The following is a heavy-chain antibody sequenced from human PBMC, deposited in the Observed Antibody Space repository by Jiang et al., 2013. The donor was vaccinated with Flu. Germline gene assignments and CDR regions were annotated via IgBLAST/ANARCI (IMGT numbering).Heavy chain of an antibody. V-gene: IGHV3-23*01. CDR2: ISGSGGST. J-gene: IGHJ4*02. CDR1: GFTFSSYA. CDR3: AKDLGGALMVRGVICDY. Sequence: VQLLESGGGLVQPGGSLRLSCAASGFTFSSYAMSWVRQAPGKGLEWVSAISGSGGSTYYADSVKGRFTISRDNSKNTLYLQMNSLRAEDTAVYYCAKDLGGALMVRGVICDYWGQGTLVTVSS. D-gene: IGHD3-10*01.